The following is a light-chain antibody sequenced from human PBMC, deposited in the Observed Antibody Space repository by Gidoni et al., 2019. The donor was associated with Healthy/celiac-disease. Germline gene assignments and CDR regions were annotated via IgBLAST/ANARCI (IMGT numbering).Light chain of an antibody. J-gene: IGKJ4*01. CDR3: QQYDNLPRLT. Sequence: DIQMTQSPSSLSASVGDRVTITCQASQDISNYLNWYQQKPGKAPKLLIYDASNLETVVPSRFSGSGSGKDFTFTISSLQPEDIATYYCQQYDNLPRLTFGGGTKVEIK. CDR2: DAS. CDR1: QDISNY. V-gene: IGKV1-33*01.